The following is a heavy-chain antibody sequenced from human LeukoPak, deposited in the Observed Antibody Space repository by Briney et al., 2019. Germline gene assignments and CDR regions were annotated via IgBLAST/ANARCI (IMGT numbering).Heavy chain of an antibody. J-gene: IGHJ4*02. V-gene: IGHV1-2*02. D-gene: IGHD3-22*01. CDR2: VSPNSRVT. CDR3: ARDRGDSSGYSFDY. CDR1: GYTFTDYY. Sequence: GASVKVSCKASGYTFTDYYIHWVRRAPGQGLEWMGWVSPNSRVTNYAQKFQDRVTMTRDTAISTAYMELTRLRSDDTAVYYCARDRGDSSGYSFDYWGQGTLVTVSS.